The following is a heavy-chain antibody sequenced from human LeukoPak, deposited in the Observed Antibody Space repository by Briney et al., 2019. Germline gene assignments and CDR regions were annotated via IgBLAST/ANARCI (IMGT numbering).Heavy chain of an antibody. CDR3: AKWRGGSGSYPFYYFDY. V-gene: IGHV3-23*01. J-gene: IGHJ4*02. CDR2: IDATGGGI. CDR1: GFTFSAYA. D-gene: IGHD3-10*01. Sequence: PGGSLRLSCAASGFTFSAYAMSWVRQAPGKGLEWVSCIDATGGGIYYADSVKGRFTISRDNSKNTLYLQMNSLRAEDTAVYYCAKWRGGSGSYPFYYFDYWGQGTLVTVSS.